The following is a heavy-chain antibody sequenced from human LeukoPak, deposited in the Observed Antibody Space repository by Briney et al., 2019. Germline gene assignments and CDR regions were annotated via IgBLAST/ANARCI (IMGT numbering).Heavy chain of an antibody. CDR3: ARGFLQLTPYYFDY. J-gene: IGHJ4*02. Sequence: GGSLRLSCAASGFTFSNYAMSWVRQSPEKGLEWVSIIHNDGSTYYADSVKGRFTVSRDDSKNTVSLQVDSLRVDGTGIHYCARGFLQLTPYYFDYWGQGALVTVSS. CDR2: IHNDGST. V-gene: IGHV3-66*01. D-gene: IGHD1-1*01. CDR1: GFTFSNYA.